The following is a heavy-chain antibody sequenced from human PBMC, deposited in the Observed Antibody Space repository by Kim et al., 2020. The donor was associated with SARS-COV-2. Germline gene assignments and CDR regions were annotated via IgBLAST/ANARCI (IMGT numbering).Heavy chain of an antibody. D-gene: IGHD3-22*01. CDR3: ARGSKLDYYDSSGSDYYYGMDV. J-gene: IGHJ6*02. CDR2: ISSSSSYI. Sequence: GGSLRLSCAASGFTFSSYSMNWVRQAPGKGLEWVSSISSSSSYIYYADSVKGRFTISRDNAKNSLYLQMNSLRAEDTAVYYCARGSKLDYYDSSGSDYYYGMDVWGQGTTVTVSS. CDR1: GFTFSSYS. V-gene: IGHV3-21*01.